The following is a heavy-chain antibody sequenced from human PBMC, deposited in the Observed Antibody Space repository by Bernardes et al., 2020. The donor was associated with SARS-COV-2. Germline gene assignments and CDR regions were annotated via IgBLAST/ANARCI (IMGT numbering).Heavy chain of an antibody. V-gene: IGHV3-66*02. Sequence: GGSLRLSCEVSGFPLNRNYMSWVRQAPGKGLEWVSVIHTTRRTNYADSVKGRFTVSRDDSKNTLNLQMESLKPEDTAVYYCARGAGTSEVFDIWGQGTMVTVSS. CDR3: ARGAGTSEVFDI. CDR2: IHTTRRT. CDR1: GFPLNRNY. J-gene: IGHJ3*02. D-gene: IGHD6-19*01.